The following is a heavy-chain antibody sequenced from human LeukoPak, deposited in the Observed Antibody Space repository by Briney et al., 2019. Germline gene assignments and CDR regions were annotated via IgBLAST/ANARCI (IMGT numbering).Heavy chain of an antibody. V-gene: IGHV4-4*07. CDR3: ARGAPTYYYDSSGYNSPYYFDY. Sequence: PSETLSLTCTVSGGSISTFYWTWIRQPAGKGLEWIGRINNSGSTNYNPSLKSRVTISVDTSKNQFSLKLSSVTAADTAVYYCARGAPTYYYDSSGYNSPYYFDYWGQGTLVTVSS. CDR2: INNSGST. D-gene: IGHD3-22*01. CDR1: GGSISTFY. J-gene: IGHJ4*02.